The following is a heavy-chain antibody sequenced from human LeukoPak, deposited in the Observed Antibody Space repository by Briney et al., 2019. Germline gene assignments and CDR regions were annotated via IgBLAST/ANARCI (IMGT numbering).Heavy chain of an antibody. Sequence: ASVKVSCKASGYTFTSYDINWVRQATGQGLEWMGWMNPNSGNTGYAQKFQGRVTMTRNTSISTAYMELSSLRSEDTAVYYCALGGYYDFWSGYPGNWFDPWGQGTLVTVSS. D-gene: IGHD3-3*01. CDR1: GYTFTSYD. V-gene: IGHV1-8*01. CDR3: ALGGYYDFWSGYPGNWFDP. J-gene: IGHJ5*02. CDR2: MNPNSGNT.